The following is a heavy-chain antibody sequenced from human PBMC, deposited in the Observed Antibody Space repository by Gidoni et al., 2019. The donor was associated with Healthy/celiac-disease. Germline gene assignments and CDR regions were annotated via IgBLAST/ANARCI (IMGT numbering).Heavy chain of an antibody. CDR2: ISYDGSKY. V-gene: IGHV3-30*18. CDR1: GVTLSSYG. Sequence: VQPVESGGGVFEPARSRILRCAASGVTLSSYGIHWVRQAPGKGLGVVAVISYDGSKYYDADSVKGRFTSSRDNSKNTLYLQMNSLRAEYTAVYYCAKDFGDCGVDCGPSDSWGQGTLVTVSS. J-gene: IGHJ4*02. CDR3: AKDFGDCGVDCGPSDS. D-gene: IGHD2-21*01.